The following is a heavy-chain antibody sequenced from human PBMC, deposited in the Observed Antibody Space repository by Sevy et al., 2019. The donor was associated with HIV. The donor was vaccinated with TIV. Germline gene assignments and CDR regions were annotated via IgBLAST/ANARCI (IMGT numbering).Heavy chain of an antibody. CDR1: GFTFNMYW. CDR3: ARYCSGGSCYSLLPHYDYGMDV. CDR2: IKEDGSQK. Sequence: GGSLRLSCAASGFTFNMYWMTWVRQAPGKGLEWVANIKEDGSQKNYLDSVKGRFIISRDNAKESLYLQINSLRAEDTAVYYCARYCSGGSCYSLLPHYDYGMDVWGQGTTVTVSS. J-gene: IGHJ6*02. D-gene: IGHD2-15*01. V-gene: IGHV3-7*01.